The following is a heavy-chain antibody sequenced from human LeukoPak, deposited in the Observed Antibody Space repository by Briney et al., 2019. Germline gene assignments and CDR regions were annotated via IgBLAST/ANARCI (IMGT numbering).Heavy chain of an antibody. CDR1: GFAFSTYG. D-gene: IGHD1-26*01. CDR2: ISGSGGST. Sequence: GGSLRLSCAASGFAFSTYGMSWVRQAPGKGLEWVSAISGSGGSTYYADSVKGRFTISRDNSKNTLYLQMNSLRAEDTAVYYCAKVLVVGATPFDYWGQGTLVTVSS. V-gene: IGHV3-23*01. CDR3: AKVLVVGATPFDY. J-gene: IGHJ4*02.